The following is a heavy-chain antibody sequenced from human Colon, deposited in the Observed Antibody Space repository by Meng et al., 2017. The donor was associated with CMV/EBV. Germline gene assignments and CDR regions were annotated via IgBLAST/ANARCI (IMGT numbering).Heavy chain of an antibody. CDR2: IYYSGST. D-gene: IGHD2-21*01. CDR3: ARDRHSEVVIALKGTFDI. V-gene: IGHV4-61*01. J-gene: IGHJ3*02. Sequence: SETLSLTCTVSGGSVSSGSYYWSWIRQPPGKGLEWIGYIYYSGSTNYNPSLKSRVTISVDTSKNQFSLKLSSVTAADTAVYYCARDRHSEVVIALKGTFDIWGQGTRVTVSS. CDR1: GGSVSSGSYY.